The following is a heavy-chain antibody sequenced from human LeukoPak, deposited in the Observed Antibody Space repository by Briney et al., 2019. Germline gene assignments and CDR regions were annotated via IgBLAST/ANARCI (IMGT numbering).Heavy chain of an antibody. CDR1: GFTFSSYG. CDR2: IWYDGSST. D-gene: IGHD5-24*01. Sequence: GGSLRLSCAASGFTFSSYGMHWVRQAPGKGLEWVAVIWYDGSSTDYADSVKGRFTISRDNSKNTLFLQMSSLRAEDTTVYYCARSRDAYIHGVYWGQGTLVTVSS. CDR3: ARSRDAYIHGVY. J-gene: IGHJ4*02. V-gene: IGHV3-33*01.